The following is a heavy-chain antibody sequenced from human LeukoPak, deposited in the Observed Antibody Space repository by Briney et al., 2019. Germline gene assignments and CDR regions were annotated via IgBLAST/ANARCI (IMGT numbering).Heavy chain of an antibody. D-gene: IGHD2/OR15-2a*01. CDR1: GFSFSNYG. CDR2: ISSSSGTI. CDR3: ARSLCNDTGCYFDN. V-gene: IGHV3-48*04. Sequence: PGGSLRLSCAASGFSFSNYGMNWVRQAPGMGLEWVAYISSSSGTIYYADSVKGRFTVSRDNAKNSLYLHMTSLRAADTAVYYCARSLCNDTGCYFDNWGQGTLVTVSS. J-gene: IGHJ4*02.